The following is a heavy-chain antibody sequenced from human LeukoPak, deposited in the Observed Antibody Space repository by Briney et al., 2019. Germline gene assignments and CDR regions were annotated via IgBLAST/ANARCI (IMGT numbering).Heavy chain of an antibody. CDR2: ISYDGSNK. V-gene: IGHV3-30*18. D-gene: IGHD3-10*02. CDR1: GFTFSSNG. J-gene: IGHJ5*02. Sequence: PGGSLRLSCAASGFTFSSNGMHWVRQAPGKGLEWVAVISYDGSNKHYADSVKGRFTISRDTSKDTLYLQLNSLRPEDTAVYYCAKGSEPLQYAGLDPWGQGTLVTVFS. CDR3: AKGSEPLQYAGLDP.